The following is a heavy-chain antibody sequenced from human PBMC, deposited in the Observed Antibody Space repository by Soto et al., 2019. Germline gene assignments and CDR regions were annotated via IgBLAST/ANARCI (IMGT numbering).Heavy chain of an antibody. J-gene: IGHJ5*02. CDR2: VSSSSSTI. D-gene: IGHD4-17*01. Sequence: PGGSLRLSCAAPGFTFSRYSMNWVRQAPGKGLEWVSYVSSSSSTIYYADSVKGRFTISRDNAKNSLYLQMNSLRAEDTAVYYCAREADYVNWFDPWGQGTLVTVSS. CDR3: AREADYVNWFDP. CDR1: GFTFSRYS. V-gene: IGHV3-48*01.